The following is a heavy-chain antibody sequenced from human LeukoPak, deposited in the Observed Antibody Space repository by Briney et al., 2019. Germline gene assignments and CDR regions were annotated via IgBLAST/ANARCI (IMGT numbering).Heavy chain of an antibody. D-gene: IGHD5-24*01. V-gene: IGHV3-23*01. CDR2: ISGGVGST. Sequence: PGGSLRLSCAASGFTFNNYAMSWARQAPGKGLKWVSGISGGVGSTYYADSIKGRFTISRDNSKNTLYLQMNSLRADDTAVYYCARSGYNRFDSWGQGTLVTVSS. J-gene: IGHJ4*02. CDR3: ARSGYNRFDS. CDR1: GFTFNNYA.